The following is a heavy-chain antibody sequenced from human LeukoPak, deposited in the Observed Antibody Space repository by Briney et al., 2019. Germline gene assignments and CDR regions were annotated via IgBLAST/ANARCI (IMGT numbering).Heavy chain of an antibody. CDR1: GFTFSSYW. CDR3: AKGTDYYDSSGYSAFDI. CDR2: IKYDGSEK. J-gene: IGHJ3*02. Sequence: GGSLRLSCAASGFTFSSYWMSWVRQAPGKGLEWVANIKYDGSEKYYVDSVKGRFTISRDNSKNTVYLQMNSLRSEDTAVYYCAKGTDYYDSSGYSAFDIWGQGTMVTVSS. D-gene: IGHD3-22*01. V-gene: IGHV3-7*01.